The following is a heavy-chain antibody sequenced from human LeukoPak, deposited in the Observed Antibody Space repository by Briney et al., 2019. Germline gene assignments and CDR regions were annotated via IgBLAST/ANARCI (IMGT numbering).Heavy chain of an antibody. V-gene: IGHV4-4*02. Sequence: SETLSLTCAVSGGSISSSNWWGWVRQPPGKGLEWIGEIYHSGSTNYNPSLKSRVTISVDKSKNQFSLKLSSVTAADTAVYYCARAGARFHEIAVAALRGPFDYWGQGTLVTVSS. CDR1: GGSISSSNW. CDR3: ARAGARFHEIAVAALRGPFDY. J-gene: IGHJ4*02. D-gene: IGHD6-19*01. CDR2: IYHSGST.